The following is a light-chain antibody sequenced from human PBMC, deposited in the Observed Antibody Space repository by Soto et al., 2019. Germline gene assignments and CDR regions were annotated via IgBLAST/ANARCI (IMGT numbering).Light chain of an antibody. J-gene: IGKJ4*01. Sequence: DIQMTQSPSSLSASVGDRVTITCRASQSISSYLNWYQQKPGKAPKLLIYAAASLQSGVPSRLSVSGSGTDFTLTISSLRPEDFATYYCQQSYSTPLPCGGGTNVELK. CDR3: QQSYSTPLP. CDR1: QSISSY. V-gene: IGKV1-39*01. CDR2: AAA.